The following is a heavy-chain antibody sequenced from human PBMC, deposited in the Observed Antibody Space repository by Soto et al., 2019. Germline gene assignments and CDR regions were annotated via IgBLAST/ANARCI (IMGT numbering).Heavy chain of an antibody. CDR1: GFTFRNYD. D-gene: IGHD6-19*01. Sequence: QVQVVESGGGVVQPGRSLRLSCAASGFTFRNYDMHWVRQAPGKGLEWVAVIRYDGSNKYYADSGKGRFTISRDNSKNTLYLQMNSLRAEDTAVYYCASRIAVALHPIWGQGTMVTVSS. CDR2: IRYDGSNK. V-gene: IGHV3-33*01. CDR3: ASRIAVALHPI. J-gene: IGHJ3*02.